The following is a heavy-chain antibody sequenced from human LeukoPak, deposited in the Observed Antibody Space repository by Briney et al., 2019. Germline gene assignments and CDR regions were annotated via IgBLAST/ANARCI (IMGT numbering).Heavy chain of an antibody. CDR2: TYHRSKGYI. CDR1: GDSVSSNSAA. D-gene: IGHD2-8*02. Sequence: SQTLSLTFAISGDSVSSNSAAWNWLRQSPTRALQWLGSTYHRSKGYIESAVAVKSRITINPDTSKNQFSLQLNSVAPEDTAVYYCARTTGHFDYWGQGTLVTVSS. CDR3: ARTTGHFDY. J-gene: IGHJ4*02. V-gene: IGHV6-1*01.